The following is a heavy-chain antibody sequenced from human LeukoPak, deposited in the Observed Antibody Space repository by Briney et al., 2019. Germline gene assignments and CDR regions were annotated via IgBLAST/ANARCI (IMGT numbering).Heavy chain of an antibody. D-gene: IGHD6-19*01. CDR1: GFTFSAYW. Sequence: GGSLRLSCAASGFTFSAYWMSWVRQAPGKGLEWVANIKDDGSDKYYVDSVKGRFTISRDNAKNSLYLQMNSLRDDDTAVYYCARGWRARIAVAGDYFDYWGQGTLVTVSS. V-gene: IGHV3-7*01. CDR2: IKDDGSDK. J-gene: IGHJ4*02. CDR3: ARGWRARIAVAGDYFDY.